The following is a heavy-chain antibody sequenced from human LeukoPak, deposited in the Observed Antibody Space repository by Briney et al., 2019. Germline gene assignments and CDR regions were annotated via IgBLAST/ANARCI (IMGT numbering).Heavy chain of an antibody. CDR3: ARANHLSTLVHFDY. CDR1: GDSVSSNSAA. CDR2: TYYRSKWYN. Sequence: QSQTLSLTCAISGDSVSSNSAAWNWIRQSPSRGLEWLGRTYYRSKWYNDYAVSVKSRITINPDTSKNQFSLQLNSVTPEDTAVYYCARANHLSTLVHFDYWGQGTLVAVSS. J-gene: IGHJ4*02. D-gene: IGHD1-14*01. V-gene: IGHV6-1*01.